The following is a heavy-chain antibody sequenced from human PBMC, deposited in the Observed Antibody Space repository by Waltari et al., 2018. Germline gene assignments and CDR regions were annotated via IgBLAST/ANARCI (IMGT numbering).Heavy chain of an antibody. CDR1: GGSISSGSYY. CDR2: IYTSGST. D-gene: IGHD6-13*01. Sequence: QVQLQESGPGLVKPSQTLSLTCTVSGGSISSGSYYWSWIRQPAGKGLEWIGRIYTSGSTNYNPSLKSRVTISVETSKNQFSLKLSSVTAADTAVYYCARDPIAAAGPPLDYWGQGTLVTVSS. J-gene: IGHJ4*02. CDR3: ARDPIAAAGPPLDY. V-gene: IGHV4-61*02.